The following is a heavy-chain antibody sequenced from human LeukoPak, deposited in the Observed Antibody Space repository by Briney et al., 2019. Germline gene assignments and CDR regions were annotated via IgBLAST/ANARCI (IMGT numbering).Heavy chain of an antibody. CDR1: GFTFTSYA. CDR2: ISGSGATS. CDR3: ARALVVPAVTLDC. D-gene: IGHD2-2*01. J-gene: IGHJ4*02. V-gene: IGHV3-23*01. Sequence: GGSLRLSCAASGFTFTSYAMTWVRQAPGKGLQWVAAISGSGATSYYADSVKGRFTISRDNSKNTLYLQMNSLRAEDTAVYYCARALVVPAVTLDCWGQGTLVTVSS.